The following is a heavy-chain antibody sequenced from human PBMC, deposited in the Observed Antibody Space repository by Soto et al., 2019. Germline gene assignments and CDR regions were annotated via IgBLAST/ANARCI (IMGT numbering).Heavy chain of an antibody. V-gene: IGHV4-34*01. CDR1: GGSFSGYY. J-gene: IGHJ4*02. Sequence: PSETLSLTCAVYGGSFSGYYWSWIRQPPGKGLEWIGEINHTGSTNYNPSLKSRVTISVDTSKNHFSLKLSSVTAADTAVYFCARAGRGYSGFDYWNFDYWGQGTLVT. D-gene: IGHD5-12*01. CDR2: INHTGST. CDR3: ARAGRGYSGFDYWNFDY.